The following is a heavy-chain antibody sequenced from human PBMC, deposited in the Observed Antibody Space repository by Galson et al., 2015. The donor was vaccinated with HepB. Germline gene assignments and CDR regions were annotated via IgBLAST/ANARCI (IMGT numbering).Heavy chain of an antibody. CDR2: IKQDGSEK. CDR1: GFTFSSYW. Sequence: SLRLSCAASGFTFSSYWMSWVRQAPGKGLEWVANIKQDGSEKYYVDSVKGRFTISRDNAKNSLYLQMNSLRAEDTAVYYCARAGGDYYDSSGEYYDIWGQGTMVTASS. CDR3: ARAGGDYYDSSGEYYDI. J-gene: IGHJ3*02. V-gene: IGHV3-7*01. D-gene: IGHD3-22*01.